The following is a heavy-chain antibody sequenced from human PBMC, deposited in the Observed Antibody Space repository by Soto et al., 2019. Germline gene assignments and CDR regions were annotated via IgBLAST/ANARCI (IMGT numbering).Heavy chain of an antibody. D-gene: IGHD3-22*01. CDR1: GFTFSSYW. V-gene: IGHV3-74*01. CDR2: IKSDGSGT. Sequence: EVQLVESGGGLVQPGESLTLSCAASGFTFSSYWMHWVRQAPGKGLVWGSRIKSDGSGTYYADSVKGRLTISRDNAKNTLYLQINSLRVEDTAVYFCARGDGDRYDGNGYLGRHWGQGTLVTFSS. J-gene: IGHJ4*02. CDR3: ARGDGDRYDGNGYLGRH.